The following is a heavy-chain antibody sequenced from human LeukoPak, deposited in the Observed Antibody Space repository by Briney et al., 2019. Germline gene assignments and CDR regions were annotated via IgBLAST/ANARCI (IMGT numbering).Heavy chain of an antibody. CDR1: GFTFSNYW. J-gene: IGHJ4*02. V-gene: IGHV3-7*02. CDR2: IKQDGSEK. D-gene: IGHD6-13*01. CDR3: ARVRSSSWFDY. Sequence: GGSLRLSCAASGFTFSNYWMSWVRQAPGKGLEWVANIKQDGSEKYYVDSVKGRFSISRDNAKNTLYLQMNSLRAEDTAVYFCARVRSSSWFDYWGQGTLVAVSS.